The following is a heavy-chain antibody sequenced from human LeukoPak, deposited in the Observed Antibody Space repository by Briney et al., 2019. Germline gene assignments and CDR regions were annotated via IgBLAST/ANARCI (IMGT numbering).Heavy chain of an antibody. CDR3: ARVRTMVRGAWGY. D-gene: IGHD3-10*01. CDR2: MNPNSGNT. V-gene: IGHV1-8*01. J-gene: IGHJ4*02. Sequence: ASVKVSCKASGYTFTSYDINWVRHATGQGIEWMGWMNPNSGNTGYAQKFQGRVTMTRNTSISTAYMELSSLRSEYTAVYYCARVRTMVRGAWGYWGQGTLVTVSS. CDR1: GYTFTSYD.